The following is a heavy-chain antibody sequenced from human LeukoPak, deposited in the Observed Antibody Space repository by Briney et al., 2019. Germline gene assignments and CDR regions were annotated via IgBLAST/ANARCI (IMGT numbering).Heavy chain of an antibody. J-gene: IGHJ3*02. V-gene: IGHV1-2*02. Sequence: ASVKVSCKASGYTFTEYYMHWVRQAPGQGLEWMGWINPNSGGTNYAQKFQGRVTMTRDTSISTAYMELSRLRSDDTAVYYCARERDTAMVTGDAFDIWGQGTMVTVSS. CDR3: ARERDTAMVTGDAFDI. CDR2: INPNSGGT. D-gene: IGHD5-18*01. CDR1: GYTFTEYY.